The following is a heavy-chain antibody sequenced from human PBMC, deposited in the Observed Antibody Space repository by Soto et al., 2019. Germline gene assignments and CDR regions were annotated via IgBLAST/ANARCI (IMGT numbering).Heavy chain of an antibody. V-gene: IGHV4-59*01. Sequence: PSDTLSLTFTVSGGSMNNFYWSWIRQPPGRGLEWIGNIFYSGGTNYKPSLKSRVSISVETSKKQFSLKVTSVTAAETAVYYCARMNSGSFHXWGQGTRVTVSX. D-gene: IGHD1-26*01. J-gene: IGHJ4*02. CDR1: GGSMNNFY. CDR2: IFYSGGT. CDR3: ARMNSGSFHX.